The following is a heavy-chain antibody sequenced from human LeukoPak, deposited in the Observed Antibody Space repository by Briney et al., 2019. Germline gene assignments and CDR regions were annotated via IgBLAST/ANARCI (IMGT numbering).Heavy chain of an antibody. D-gene: IGHD4-17*01. V-gene: IGHV1-2*06. CDR2: INPNTGGT. J-gene: IGHJ4*02. Sequence: ASVKVSCKASGYTFTDYYMQWVRQAPGQGLEWMGRINPNTGGTNYGQKFQGRVTMTRDTSIRTVYLEMSGLRSDDTAVYYCARVRLLTSVTFIDYWGQGTLVTASS. CDR1: GYTFTDYY. CDR3: ARVRLLTSVTFIDY.